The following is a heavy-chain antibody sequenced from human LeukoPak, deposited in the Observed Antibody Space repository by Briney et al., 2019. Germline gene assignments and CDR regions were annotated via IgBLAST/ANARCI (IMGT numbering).Heavy chain of an antibody. J-gene: IGHJ4*02. Sequence: PGGSLRLSCSASGFTFSNYAMHWVRQAPGKGLEYVSVISGNGGSTYYADSVKGRFTISRDNSKNTLYLQMSSLRAEDTAVYYCVKVGCSGGSCYPYFDYWGQGTLVTVSS. CDR1: GFTFSNYA. CDR2: ISGNGGST. D-gene: IGHD2-15*01. CDR3: VKVGCSGGSCYPYFDY. V-gene: IGHV3-64D*06.